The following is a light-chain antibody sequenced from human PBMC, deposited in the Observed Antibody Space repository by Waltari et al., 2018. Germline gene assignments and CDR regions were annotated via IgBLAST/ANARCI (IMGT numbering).Light chain of an antibody. CDR3: QQYYSTPRT. CDR2: WAS. J-gene: IGKJ1*01. Sequence: SVLYSSNNKNYLAWYQQRPGQPPKLLIYWASTRESGVPDRCSGSGSGTDFTLTISSLQAEDVAVYYCQQYYSTPRTFGQGTKVEIE. V-gene: IGKV4-1*01. CDR1: SVLYSSNNKNY.